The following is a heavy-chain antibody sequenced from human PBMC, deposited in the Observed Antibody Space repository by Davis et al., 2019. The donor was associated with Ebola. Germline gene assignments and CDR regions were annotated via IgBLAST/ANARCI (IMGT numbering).Heavy chain of an antibody. V-gene: IGHV3-9*01. CDR3: AKDLPTPAAAGTFYYYYGMDV. D-gene: IGHD6-13*01. CDR2: ISWNSGSI. CDR1: GFTFDDYA. J-gene: IGHJ6*02. Sequence: GGSLRLSCAASGFTFDDYAMHWVRQAPGKGLEWVSGISWNSGSIGYADSVKGRFTISRDNSKNTLYLQMNSLRAEDTAVYYCAKDLPTPAAAGTFYYYYGMDVWGQGTTVTVSS.